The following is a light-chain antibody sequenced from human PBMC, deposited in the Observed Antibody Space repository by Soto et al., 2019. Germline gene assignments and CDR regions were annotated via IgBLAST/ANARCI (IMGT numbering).Light chain of an antibody. CDR2: GVS. CDR3: GQFVSAPPRT. V-gene: IGKV3-20*01. Sequence: IVVTQSPVTLPLSPGKKATLSCRASQSVGDTFLSWYQQKPGLAPRLLIYGVSNRATGIPDRFSGSGSGTDFILTISRLEPEDFALYYCGQFVSAPPRTFGQGTKVDIK. J-gene: IGKJ1*01. CDR1: QSVGDTF.